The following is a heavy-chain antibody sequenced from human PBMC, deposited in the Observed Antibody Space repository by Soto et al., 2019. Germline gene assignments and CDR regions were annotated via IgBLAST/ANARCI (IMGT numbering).Heavy chain of an antibody. CDR2: IIPILGIA. Sequence: ASVKVSCKVSGYTLTELSMHWVRQAPGKGLEWMGRIIPILGIANYAQKFQGRVTMTRNTSISTAYMELSSLRSEDTAVYYCARGGGYSSSWYYYYYGMDVWGQGTTVTVSS. CDR1: GYTLTELS. J-gene: IGHJ6*02. D-gene: IGHD6-13*01. CDR3: ARGGGYSSSWYYYYYGMDV. V-gene: IGHV1-24*01.